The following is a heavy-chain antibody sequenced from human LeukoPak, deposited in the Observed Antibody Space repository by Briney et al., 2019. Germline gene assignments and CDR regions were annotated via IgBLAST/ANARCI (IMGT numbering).Heavy chain of an antibody. J-gene: IGHJ6*03. CDR2: IIPIFGTA. D-gene: IGHD1-26*01. CDR1: GYTFTDFH. Sequence: SVKVSCKASGYTFTDFHMHWVRQAPGQGLEWMGGIIPIFGTANYAQKFQGRVTITTDESTSTAYMELSSLRSEDTAVYYCASASLGGRYYYYMDVWGKGTTVTVSS. V-gene: IGHV1-69*05. CDR3: ASASLGGRYYYYMDV.